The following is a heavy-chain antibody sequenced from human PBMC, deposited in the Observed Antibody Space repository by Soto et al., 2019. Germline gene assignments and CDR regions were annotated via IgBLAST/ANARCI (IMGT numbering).Heavy chain of an antibody. V-gene: IGHV3-74*01. CDR1: GFTFSSYW. D-gene: IGHD3-22*01. Sequence: PGGSLILSCAASGFTFSSYWMHWVRQAPGKGLAWVSRINSDGSSTSYADSVKGRFTISRDNAKNTLYLQMNSLTAEDTAVYYCARAGDSSGSYSFDNWGQGTLVTVSS. CDR3: ARAGDSSGSYSFDN. J-gene: IGHJ4*02. CDR2: INSDGSST.